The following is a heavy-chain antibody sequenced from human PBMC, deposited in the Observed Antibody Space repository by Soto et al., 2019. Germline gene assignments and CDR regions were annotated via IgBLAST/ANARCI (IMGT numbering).Heavy chain of an antibody. CDR2: IFDSGST. D-gene: IGHD2-8*01. V-gene: IGHV4-30-4*01. Sequence: PSETLSLTCTVSGGSISGGVHSWSWIRQPPGKGLEWIGHIFDSGSTYYNPSLKSRLTISVDTSKNQFSLRLSSVTAADTAVYYCASGIMPLTNGWYFERWGRGSLVTVSS. CDR3: ASGIMPLTNGWYFER. CDR1: GGSISGGVHS. J-gene: IGHJ2*01.